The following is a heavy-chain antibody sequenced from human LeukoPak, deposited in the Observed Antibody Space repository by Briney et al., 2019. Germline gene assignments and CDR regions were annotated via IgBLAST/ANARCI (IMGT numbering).Heavy chain of an antibody. CDR2: ISGSGGST. Sequence: GGSLRLSCAASGFTFSSYAMSWVRQAPGKGLEWVSAISGSGGSTYYADSVKGRFTISRDNSKNTLYLQMNSLRAEDTAVYYCAKSNYDFWSGYSGPDYWGQGTLVTVSS. CDR1: GFTFSSYA. D-gene: IGHD3-3*01. V-gene: IGHV3-23*01. J-gene: IGHJ4*02. CDR3: AKSNYDFWSGYSGPDY.